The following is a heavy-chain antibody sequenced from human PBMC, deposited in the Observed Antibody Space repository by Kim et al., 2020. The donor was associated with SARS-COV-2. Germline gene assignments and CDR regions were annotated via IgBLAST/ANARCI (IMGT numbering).Heavy chain of an antibody. V-gene: IGHV4-61*02. CDR2: IYTSGST. CDR1: GGSISSGSYY. D-gene: IGHD6-13*01. J-gene: IGHJ6*02. CDR3: ASRIAAAGTYGMDV. Sequence: SETLSLTCTVSGGSISSGSYYWSWIRQPAGKGLEWIGRIYTSGSTNYNPSLKSRVTISVDPSKNKSSLKQRPVTAADTAVYYCASRIAAAGTYGMDVWGQGTTVTVSS.